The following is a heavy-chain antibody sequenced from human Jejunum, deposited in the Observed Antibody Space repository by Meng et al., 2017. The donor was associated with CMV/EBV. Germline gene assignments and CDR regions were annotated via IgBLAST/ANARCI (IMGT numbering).Heavy chain of an antibody. D-gene: IGHD2-15*01. CDR2: INTNTGNP. CDR3: ARLYCSGGSCYTIDY. CDR1: GYTFTSYA. Sequence: VQLVQSGSELNKPGASVKVSFKASGYTFTSYAMNWVRQAPGQGLEWMGWINTNTGNPTYAQGFTGRFVFSLDTSVSTAYLQISSLKAADTAAYYCARLYCSGGSCYTIDYWGQGTLVTVSS. J-gene: IGHJ4*02. V-gene: IGHV7-4-1*02.